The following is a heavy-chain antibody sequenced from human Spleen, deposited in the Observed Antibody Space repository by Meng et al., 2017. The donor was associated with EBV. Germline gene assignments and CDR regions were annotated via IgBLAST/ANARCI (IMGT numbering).Heavy chain of an antibody. Sequence: QLQLRESGPGQVKPSXXLSLTCTVSXDPISSFYYWGWIRQPPGRGLEWIGSVHYTGSTYYSPSLKSRVTVSVDTSKNQFSLRLTSVTAADTAVYYCARPFPSWQSPRLDPFGAWGQGTLVTVSS. CDR2: VHYTGST. V-gene: IGHV4-39*01. D-gene: IGHD6-19*01. CDR1: XDPISSFYY. J-gene: IGHJ5*02. CDR3: ARPFPSWQSPRLDPFGA.